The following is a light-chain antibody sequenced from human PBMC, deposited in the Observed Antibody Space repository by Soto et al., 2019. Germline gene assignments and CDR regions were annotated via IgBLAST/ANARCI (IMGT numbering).Light chain of an antibody. Sequence: EIVLTQSPATLSLSPGERATLSCRASQSVSSYLAWFQQRPGQAPRLLIYDASNRATGIPARFSGSGSGTDFTLTISSLEPEDFAVYYCQQRSSWPRAFGQRTKVEFK. V-gene: IGKV3-11*01. CDR2: DAS. J-gene: IGKJ1*01. CDR3: QQRSSWPRA. CDR1: QSVSSY.